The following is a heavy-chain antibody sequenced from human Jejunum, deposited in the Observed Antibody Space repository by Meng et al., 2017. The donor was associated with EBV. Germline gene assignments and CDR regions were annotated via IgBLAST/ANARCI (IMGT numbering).Heavy chain of an antibody. CDR1: GFSLTTNGVG. D-gene: IGHD1-26*01. Sequence: QIHLKDSVHTLVNPTQTLSLTCTFSGFSLTTNGVGVGWIRQPPGKALEWLAVIYWDDSRIYSPSLTSRLTITKDTSKSEVVLTMTDMDPVDTATYYCIHKGSGSYPLDYWGQGTLVTVSS. CDR2: IYWDDSR. J-gene: IGHJ4*02. CDR3: IHKGSGSYPLDY. V-gene: IGHV2-5*02.